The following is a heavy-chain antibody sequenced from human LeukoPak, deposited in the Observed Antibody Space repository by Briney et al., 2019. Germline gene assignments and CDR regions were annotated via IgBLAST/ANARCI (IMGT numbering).Heavy chain of an antibody. Sequence: SETLSLTCSVSGGSISTYYWSWIRQPPGKGLEWIGNIYYSGSSYCNPSLKSRVTVSVDTAKNQFSLKLSSVTAADTAVYYCARQQYSTSSCDSWGQGTLVTVST. CDR3: ARQQYSTSSCDS. CDR1: GGSISTYY. J-gene: IGHJ4*02. D-gene: IGHD6-6*01. V-gene: IGHV4-59*01. CDR2: IYYSGSS.